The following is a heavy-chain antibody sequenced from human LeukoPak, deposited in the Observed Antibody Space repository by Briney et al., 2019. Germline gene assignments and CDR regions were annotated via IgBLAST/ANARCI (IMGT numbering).Heavy chain of an antibody. CDR2: ISHEGSAK. Sequence: PGGSLRLSCAASGFSFGSYGIHWVRQAPGKGLEWVAVISHEGSAKYHADSVKGRFTVSRDNSKNSLYLQMNSLRAEDTALYYCAKNSGSYAEYFQHWGQGTLVTVSS. CDR1: GFSFGSYG. J-gene: IGHJ1*01. D-gene: IGHD1-26*01. V-gene: IGHV3-30*18. CDR3: AKNSGSYAEYFQH.